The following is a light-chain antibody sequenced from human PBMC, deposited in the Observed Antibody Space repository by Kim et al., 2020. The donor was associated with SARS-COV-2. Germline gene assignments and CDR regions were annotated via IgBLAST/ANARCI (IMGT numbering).Light chain of an antibody. CDR2: AAS. Sequence: DIQMTQSPSSLSASLGDRVTITCRASQGISNYLAWYQQKPGKAPKLLIYAASTLQSGVPSRFSGSGSGSDFTLTITSLQPEDVGNYYCQNYDAGPYTFGQGTKLEI. CDR1: QGISNY. J-gene: IGKJ2*01. V-gene: IGKV1-27*01. CDR3: QNYDAGPYT.